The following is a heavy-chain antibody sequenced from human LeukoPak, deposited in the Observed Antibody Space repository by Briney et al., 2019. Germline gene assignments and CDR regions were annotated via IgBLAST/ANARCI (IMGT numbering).Heavy chain of an antibody. CDR3: ARDERYDSSGYPFDY. CDR2: INPNSGGT. J-gene: IGHJ4*02. V-gene: IGHV1-2*02. D-gene: IGHD3-22*01. CDR1: GDTFSSYA. Sequence: ASVKASCKASGDTFSSYAISWVRQAPGQGLEWMGWINPNSGGTNYAQKFQGRVTMTRDTSISTAYMELSRLRSDDTAVYYCARDERYDSSGYPFDYWGQGTLVTVSS.